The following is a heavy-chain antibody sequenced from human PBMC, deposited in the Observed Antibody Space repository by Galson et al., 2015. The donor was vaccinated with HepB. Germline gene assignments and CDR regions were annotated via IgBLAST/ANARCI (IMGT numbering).Heavy chain of an antibody. CDR2: IIPIFGTA. CDR1: GGTFSSYA. V-gene: IGHV1-69*06. Sequence: SVKVSCKASGGTFSSYAISWVRQAPGQGLGWMGGIIPIFGTANYAQKFQGRVTITADKSTSTAYMELSSLRSEDTAVYYCARSGGPATATRGDYYGMDVWGQGTTVTVSS. CDR3: ARSGGPATATRGDYYGMDV. J-gene: IGHJ6*02. D-gene: IGHD2-15*01.